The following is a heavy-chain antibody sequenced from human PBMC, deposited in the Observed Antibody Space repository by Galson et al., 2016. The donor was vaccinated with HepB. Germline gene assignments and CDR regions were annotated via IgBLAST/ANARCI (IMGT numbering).Heavy chain of an antibody. CDR1: GFTFDDYA. J-gene: IGHJ5*02. Sequence: SLRLSCAASGFTFDDYAMHWVRQVPGKGLEWVSGISWNSDNTGYADSVKGRFTISRDNAKNSLFLQMTSLRAEDTALYYCVKASIGGFDPWGQGTLVSVSS. CDR3: VKASIGGFDP. D-gene: IGHD3-16*01. V-gene: IGHV3-9*01. CDR2: ISWNSDNT.